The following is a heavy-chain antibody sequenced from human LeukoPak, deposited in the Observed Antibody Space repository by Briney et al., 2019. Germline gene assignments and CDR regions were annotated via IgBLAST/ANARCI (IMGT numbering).Heavy chain of an antibody. V-gene: IGHV3-21*01. D-gene: IGHD6-19*01. J-gene: IGHJ3*02. Sequence: GGSLRLSCAASGFTFSSYAMSWVRQAPGKGLEWVSSISSSSSYIYYADSVKGRFTISRDNAKNSLYLQMNSLRAEDTAVYYCARLAVAGSDDAFDIWGQGTMVTVSS. CDR1: GFTFSSYA. CDR3: ARLAVAGSDDAFDI. CDR2: ISSSSSYI.